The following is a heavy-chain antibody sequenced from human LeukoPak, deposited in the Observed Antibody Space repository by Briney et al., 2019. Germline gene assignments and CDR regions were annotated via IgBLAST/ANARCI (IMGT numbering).Heavy chain of an antibody. CDR1: GGTFSSYA. CDR3: ARDPPPYSGSYFDY. Sequence: GASVKVSCKASGGTFSSYAISWVRQAPGQGLEWMGRIIPILGIANYAQKFQGRVTITADKSTSTAYMELSSLRSEDTAVCYCARDPPPYSGSYFDYWGQGTLVTVSS. V-gene: IGHV1-69*04. D-gene: IGHD1-26*01. CDR2: IIPILGIA. J-gene: IGHJ4*02.